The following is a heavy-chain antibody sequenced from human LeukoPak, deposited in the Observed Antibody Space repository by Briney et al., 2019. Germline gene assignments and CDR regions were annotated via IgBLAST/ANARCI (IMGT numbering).Heavy chain of an antibody. J-gene: IGHJ4*02. Sequence: GGSLRLSCAASGFTVSTYYMSWVRQAPGKGMEWVSVIYSGGSAYYADSVEGRFTISRDNSKSTLYLQMNSLRAEDTAVYYCARKPTTPDDYWGQGTLVTVSS. CDR3: ARKPTTPDDY. CDR2: IYSGGSA. D-gene: IGHD5-12*01. V-gene: IGHV3-66*01. CDR1: GFTVSTYY.